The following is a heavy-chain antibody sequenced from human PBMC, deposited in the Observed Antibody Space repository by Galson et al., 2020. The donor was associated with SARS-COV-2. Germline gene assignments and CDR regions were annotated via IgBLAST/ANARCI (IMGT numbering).Heavy chain of an antibody. D-gene: IGHD6-19*01. V-gene: IGHV3-30*04. Sequence: QLGASLKTSCAASGLIFSSSAMHWVRPPPGQVLEWVAIISYDGTTRYNSDSVKGRFTISRDIFKSTLYLQMNRLRPEDTAVYYCARETDDHTSGGYDYWGQGTLVTVSS. CDR2: ISYDGTTR. J-gene: IGHJ4*02. CDR1: GLIFSSSA. CDR3: ARETDDHTSGGYDY.